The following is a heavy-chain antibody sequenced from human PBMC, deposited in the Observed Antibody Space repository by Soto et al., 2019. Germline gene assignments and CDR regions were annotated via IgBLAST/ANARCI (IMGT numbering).Heavy chain of an antibody. Sequence: QITLKESGPTLVKPTQTLTLTCTISGFSLTTGGVGVGWIRQPPEMALEWLALIYWDDDKRYSPSLKSRVTITKDTSKNQVVLKMTIMDPVDTATYYCAHGSFGSGNFNLFDPWGPGTLVTVSS. CDR1: GFSLTTGGVG. CDR2: IYWDDDK. V-gene: IGHV2-5*02. J-gene: IGHJ5*02. D-gene: IGHD3-10*01. CDR3: AHGSFGSGNFNLFDP.